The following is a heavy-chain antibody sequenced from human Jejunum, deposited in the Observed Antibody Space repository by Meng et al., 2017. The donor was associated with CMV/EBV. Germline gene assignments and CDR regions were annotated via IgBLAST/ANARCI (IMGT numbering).Heavy chain of an antibody. D-gene: IGHD3-10*01. V-gene: IGHV3-53*01. J-gene: IGHJ4*02. CDR2: IYRGGTT. Sequence: AAPGFTVSTNYMSWVRQAPGKGLEWVSVIYRGGTTYYADSVKGRFTISRDNSKNTLYLQMNSLRADDTAVYYCAKVAMIRGVVFDFWGQGTLVTVSS. CDR3: AKVAMIRGVVFDF. CDR1: GFTVSTNY.